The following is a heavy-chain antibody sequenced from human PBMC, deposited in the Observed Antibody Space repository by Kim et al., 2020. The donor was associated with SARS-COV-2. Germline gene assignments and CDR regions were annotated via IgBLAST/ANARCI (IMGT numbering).Heavy chain of an antibody. V-gene: IGHV4-31*02. D-gene: IGHD3-10*01. J-gene: IGHJ6*02. CDR3: ARVRGSGSYYNYGMDV. Sequence: LKGRVTISVDTSKNQFSLKLSSVTAADTAVYYCARVRGSGSYYNYGMDVWGQGTTVTVSS.